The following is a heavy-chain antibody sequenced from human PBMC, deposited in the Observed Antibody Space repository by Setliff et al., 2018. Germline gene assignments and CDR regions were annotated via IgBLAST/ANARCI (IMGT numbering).Heavy chain of an antibody. V-gene: IGHV3-48*03. D-gene: IGHD4-17*01. CDR3: ARENGDYDLDY. CDR1: GFSFSGYE. CDR2: IGSSGNTI. Sequence: GGPLRLSCAASGFSFSGYEMSWARQAPGKGLEWISYIGSSGNTIYYANSVKGRFTISRDNAKNSLFLQMNSLRAEDTAVYYCARENGDYDLDYWGQGALVTVSS. J-gene: IGHJ4*02.